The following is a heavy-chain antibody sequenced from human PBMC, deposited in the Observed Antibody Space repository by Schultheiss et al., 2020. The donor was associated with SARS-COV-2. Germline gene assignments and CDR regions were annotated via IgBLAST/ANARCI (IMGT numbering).Heavy chain of an antibody. CDR2: ISAYNGNT. J-gene: IGHJ4*02. D-gene: IGHD3-10*01. CDR1: GYTFTSYG. Sequence: ASVKVSCKASGYTFTSYGISWVRQAPGQGLEWMGWISAYNGNTNYAQKFQGRVTMTRNTSISTAYMELSSLRSEDTAVYYCARGDALLWFGESGFDYWGQGTLVTVSS. CDR3: ARGDALLWFGESGFDY. V-gene: IGHV1-18*01.